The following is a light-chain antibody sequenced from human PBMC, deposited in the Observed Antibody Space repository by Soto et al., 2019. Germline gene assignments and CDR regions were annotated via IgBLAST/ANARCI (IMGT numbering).Light chain of an antibody. CDR3: QQSYNTPRT. V-gene: IGKV1-39*01. CDR1: QSISSY. J-gene: IGKJ1*01. Sequence: DIQMTQSPSSLSASVGDRVTITCRASQSISSYLNWYQQKPGKAPKLLIYAASSLQSGVPSRFSGSGSGTGFTLTISSLQPEDFATYYCQQSYNTPRTFGLGTKVEIK. CDR2: AAS.